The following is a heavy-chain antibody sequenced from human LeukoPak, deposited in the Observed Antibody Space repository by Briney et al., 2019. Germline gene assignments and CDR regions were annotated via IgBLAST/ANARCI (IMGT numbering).Heavy chain of an antibody. CDR1: GYRFTDYW. CDR2: IYPGDSDT. CDR3: ARGAAGTTPDYYYFGLDV. J-gene: IGHJ6*02. D-gene: IGHD1-7*01. Sequence: GESLKISCKGSGYRFTDYWIGWVRQMPRKGLEWMGIIYPGDSDTRYSPSFQGQVTISADKSINTAHLQWSSLKASDTAMYYCARGAAGTTPDYYYFGLDVWAKGPRSESP. V-gene: IGHV5-51*01.